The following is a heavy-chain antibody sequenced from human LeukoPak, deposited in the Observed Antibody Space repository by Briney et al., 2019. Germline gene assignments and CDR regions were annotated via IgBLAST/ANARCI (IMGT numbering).Heavy chain of an antibody. CDR2: IYHSGST. D-gene: IGHD5-12*01. CDR1: GFSISGGYY. Sequence: PSETLSLTCVVSGFSISGGYYWGWIRQPPGKGLEWIGTIYHSGSTYYNPSLKSRVTISIDTSKNQFSLKLSSVTAADTAVYYCARSVDTVATADAFDIWGQGTMVTVSS. J-gene: IGHJ3*02. CDR3: ARSVDTVATADAFDI. V-gene: IGHV4-38-2*01.